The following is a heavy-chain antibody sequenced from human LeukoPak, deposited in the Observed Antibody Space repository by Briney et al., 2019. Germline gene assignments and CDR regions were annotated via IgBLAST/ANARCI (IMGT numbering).Heavy chain of an antibody. CDR2: IIPILGIV. CDR1: GGTXSSYP. V-gene: IGHV1-69*02. J-gene: IGHJ4*02. CDR3: ASRYYDSSDYYKYYFDY. Sequence: SVKVSCKASGGTXSSYPISWVRRAPGQGLELMGRIIPILGIVNYAQKFQGRVTITADKSTTTAYMELSSLRSEDTAVYFCASRYYDSSDYYKYYFDYWGQGTLVTVSS. D-gene: IGHD3-22*01.